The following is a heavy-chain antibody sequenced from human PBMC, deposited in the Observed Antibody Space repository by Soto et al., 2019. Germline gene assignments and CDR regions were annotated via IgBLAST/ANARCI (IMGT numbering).Heavy chain of an antibody. CDR1: GFTFSSYS. J-gene: IGHJ4*02. V-gene: IGHV3-21*01. Sequence: EVQLVESGGGLVKPGGSLRLSCAASGFTFSSYSMNWVRQAPGKGLEWVSAISSDSSYIYYPDSVKDRFIISRDNAKNSLYLQMNSLRAEDTAVYYCARDTPPFDYWGQGSLVTVSA. CDR2: ISSDSSYI. CDR3: ARDTPPFDY.